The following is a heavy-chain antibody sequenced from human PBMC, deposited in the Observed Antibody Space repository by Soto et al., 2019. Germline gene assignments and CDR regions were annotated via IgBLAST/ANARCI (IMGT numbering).Heavy chain of an antibody. J-gene: IGHJ3*02. D-gene: IGHD6-19*01. V-gene: IGHV3-30-3*01. CDR2: LSFDGSNK. CDR1: GFTFSSYA. CDR3: AREHSVGGWEYHAFDI. Sequence: QVQLVESGGGVDQRGRSLRLSCAASGFTFSSYAMHWVRQAPGKGLEWVAVLSFDGSNKFYADSVKGRFSISRDNSENMLFLQMNSLRAEDTALYYCAREHSVGGWEYHAFDIWGQGTMVTVSS.